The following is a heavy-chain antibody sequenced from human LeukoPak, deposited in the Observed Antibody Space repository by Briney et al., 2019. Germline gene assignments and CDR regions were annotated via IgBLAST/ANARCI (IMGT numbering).Heavy chain of an antibody. CDR1: GGSVSSGSYY. V-gene: IGHV4-39*01. Sequence: SETLSLTCTVSGGSVSSGSYYWGWIRQPPGKGLEWIGSIYYSGSTYYNPSLKSRVTISVDTSKNQFSLKLSSVTAADTAVYYCATLIDGEWLLSGYFDYWGQGTLVTVSS. D-gene: IGHD3-3*01. CDR2: IYYSGST. CDR3: ATLIDGEWLLSGYFDY. J-gene: IGHJ4*02.